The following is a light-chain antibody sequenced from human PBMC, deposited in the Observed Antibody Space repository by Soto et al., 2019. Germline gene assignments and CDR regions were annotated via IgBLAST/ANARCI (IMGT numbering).Light chain of an antibody. J-gene: IGLJ3*02. CDR2: EVS. Sequence: QSVLTQPPSASGSPGQSVTISCTGASSDVGGYSYVSWYQQHPGKAPKLMIYEVSKRPSGVPDRFSGSKSGNTASLTVSGLQAEDEADYYCSSYTSLKTRVFGGGTKLTVL. CDR3: SSYTSLKTRV. CDR1: SSDVGGYSY. V-gene: IGLV2-8*01.